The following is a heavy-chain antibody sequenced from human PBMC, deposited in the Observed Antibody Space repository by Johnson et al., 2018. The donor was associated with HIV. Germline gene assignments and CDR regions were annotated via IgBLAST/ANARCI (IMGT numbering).Heavy chain of an antibody. CDR2: ISWNSGNI. CDR3: AKDMIPFGGVIVNDAFDI. Sequence: VQLVESGGGLIQPGGSLRLSCAASGFTVSSNYMSWVRQAPGKGLEWVSGISWNSGNIDYADSVRGRFTISIDNAKNSLYLQMNSLRAEDTALYYCAKDMIPFGGVIVNDAFDIWGQGTMVTVSS. J-gene: IGHJ3*02. CDR1: GFTVSSNY. D-gene: IGHD3-16*02. V-gene: IGHV3-9*01.